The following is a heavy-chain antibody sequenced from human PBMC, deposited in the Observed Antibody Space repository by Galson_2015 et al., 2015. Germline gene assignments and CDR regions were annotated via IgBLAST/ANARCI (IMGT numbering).Heavy chain of an antibody. CDR2: ISSNGGST. CDR3: AKFSGGSYLYYFDY. J-gene: IGHJ4*02. Sequence: SLRPSCAASGFTFSSYAMSWVRQAPGKGLEWVSAISSNGGSTYYADSVKGRFTISRDNSKNTLYLQMHSLRADDTAVYHCAKFSGGSYLYYFDYWGQGTLVTVSS. V-gene: IGHV3-23*01. CDR1: GFTFSSYA. D-gene: IGHD1-26*01.